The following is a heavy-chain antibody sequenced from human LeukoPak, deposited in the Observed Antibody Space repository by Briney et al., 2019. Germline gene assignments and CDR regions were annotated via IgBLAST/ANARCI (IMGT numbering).Heavy chain of an antibody. J-gene: IGHJ4*02. D-gene: IGHD4-17*01. CDR3: AREDYGDYHLDY. Sequence: GGSLRLSCAASGFTFNNHWMHWVRQAPGKGLVWVSRIKSDGSTTSYADSVKGRFTISRDNAKNTLYLQMNSLRAEDTAVYYCAREDYGDYHLDYWGQGTLDTVSS. V-gene: IGHV3-74*01. CDR2: IKSDGSTT. CDR1: GFTFNNHW.